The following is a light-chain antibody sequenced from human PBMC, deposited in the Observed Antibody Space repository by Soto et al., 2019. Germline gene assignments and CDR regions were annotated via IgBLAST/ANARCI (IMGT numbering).Light chain of an antibody. CDR1: SSDVGGYNY. V-gene: IGLV2-14*01. CDR3: SSYTSSSTLV. Sequence: QSALTQPASVSGSPGQSITISCTGTSSDVGGYNYVSWYQQHPGKAPKLMIYDVSKRPSGVSNRFSCSKSGNTASLTISGLQAEDETDYSCSSYTSSSTLVFGGGTQLTVL. J-gene: IGLJ2*01. CDR2: DVS.